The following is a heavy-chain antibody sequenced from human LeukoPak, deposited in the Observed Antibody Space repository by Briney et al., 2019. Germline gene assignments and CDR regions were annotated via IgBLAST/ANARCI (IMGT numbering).Heavy chain of an antibody. V-gene: IGHV3-21*01. CDR3: AREMERTQWLVDTNWFDP. CDR2: ISSSSSYI. D-gene: IGHD6-19*01. Sequence: PRGSLRLSCAASGFTFSSYSMNWVRQAPGEGLEWVSSISSSSSYIYYADSVKGRFTISRDNAKNSLYLQMNSLRAEDTAVYYCAREMERTQWLVDTNWFDPWGQGTLVTVSS. J-gene: IGHJ5*02. CDR1: GFTFSSYS.